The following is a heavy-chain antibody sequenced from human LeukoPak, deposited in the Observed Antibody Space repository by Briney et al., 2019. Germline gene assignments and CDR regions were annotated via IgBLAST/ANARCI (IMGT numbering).Heavy chain of an antibody. V-gene: IGHV5-51*01. CDR2: IYPGDSDT. CDR1: GYSFTSYW. Sequence: GESLKISCKGSGYSFTSYWIGWVRQMPGKGLEWMGIIYPGDSDTRYSPSFQGQVTISADKSISTAYLQWSSLKASDTAMYYCASRGVGYSYGYGFDCWGQGTLVTVSS. J-gene: IGHJ4*02. D-gene: IGHD5-18*01. CDR3: ASRGVGYSYGYGFDC.